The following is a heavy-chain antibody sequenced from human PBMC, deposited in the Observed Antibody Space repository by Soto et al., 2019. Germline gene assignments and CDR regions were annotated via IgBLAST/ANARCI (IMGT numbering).Heavy chain of an antibody. Sequence: GASVKVSCKGSGYTFTGYYMHWVRQAPGQGLEWMGWINPNSGGTNYAQKFQGRVTMTRDTSISTAYMELSRLRSDDTAVYYCARWYSSGWYFFDPWGQGTLVTVSS. CDR2: INPNSGGT. V-gene: IGHV1-2*02. J-gene: IGHJ5*02. CDR1: GYTFTGYY. D-gene: IGHD6-19*01. CDR3: ARWYSSGWYFFDP.